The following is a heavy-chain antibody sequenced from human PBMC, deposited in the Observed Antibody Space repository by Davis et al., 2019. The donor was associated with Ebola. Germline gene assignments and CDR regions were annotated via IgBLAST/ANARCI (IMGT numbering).Heavy chain of an antibody. V-gene: IGHV6-1*01. D-gene: IGHD6-19*01. CDR3: VRGWLRGGFDV. Sequence: HSQTLSLTCVISGDSVSGSSGAWNWIRQSPSRGLEWLGRTYYKSKWLNDYAVSMKSRIIINLDTSKNHFSLQLSSVTPEDTAVYYCVRGWLRGGFDVWGKGTTVIVSS. J-gene: IGHJ6*04. CDR1: GDSVSGSSGA. CDR2: TYYKSKWLN.